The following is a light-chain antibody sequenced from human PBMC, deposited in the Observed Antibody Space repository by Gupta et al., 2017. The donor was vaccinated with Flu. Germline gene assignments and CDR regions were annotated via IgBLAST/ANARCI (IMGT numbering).Light chain of an antibody. V-gene: IGLV3-1*01. CDR1: KLGDKY. CDR2: QDS. CDR3: QAGDSRHVV. J-gene: IGLJ2*01. Sequence: SYELTQPPSVSVSPGQTASITCSGDKLGDKYACWYQQKPGQSPVLVIYQDSKRPSGIPERFSGSNSGNTATLTISGTKAMDEGDYYCQAGDSRHVVFGGGTKLTVL.